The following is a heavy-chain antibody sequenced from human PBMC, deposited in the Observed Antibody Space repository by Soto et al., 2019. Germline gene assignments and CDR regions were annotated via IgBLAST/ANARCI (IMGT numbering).Heavy chain of an antibody. Sequence: PSETLSLTCAVYGGSFSGYYWSWIRQPPGKGLEWIGEINHSGSTNYNPSLKSRVTISVDTSKNQFSLKLSSVTAADTAVYYCAREVAVSWFDLWGQGTLVTVSS. D-gene: IGHD6-19*01. J-gene: IGHJ5*02. CDR2: INHSGST. CDR1: GGSFSGYY. V-gene: IGHV4-34*01. CDR3: AREVAVSWFDL.